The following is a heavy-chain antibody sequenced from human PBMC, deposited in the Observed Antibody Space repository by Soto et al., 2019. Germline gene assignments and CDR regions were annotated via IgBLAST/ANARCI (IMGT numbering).Heavy chain of an antibody. J-gene: IGHJ6*02. CDR1: GGSISSYY. D-gene: IGHD3-10*01. V-gene: IGHV4-59*01. Sequence: SETLSLTCTVSGGSISSYYWSWIRQPPGKGLEWIGYIYYSGSTNYNPSLKSRVTISVDTSKNQFSLKLSSVTAADTAVYHCARGGLYGSGRLYYYGMDVWGQGTTVTVSS. CDR2: IYYSGST. CDR3: ARGGLYGSGRLYYYGMDV.